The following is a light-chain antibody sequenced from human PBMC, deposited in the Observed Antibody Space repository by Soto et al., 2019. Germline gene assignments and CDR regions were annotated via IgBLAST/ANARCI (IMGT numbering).Light chain of an antibody. Sequence: DIQMTQSPSTLSASVVDRVTITFRASQNIYSWLAWYQQKPGIAPKLLIYKASTLESGVPSRFSGSGSGTEFTLTISGLQPDDSAAYYCQQYESYSTFGQGTKVDIK. J-gene: IGKJ1*01. CDR2: KAS. V-gene: IGKV1-5*03. CDR3: QQYESYST. CDR1: QNIYSW.